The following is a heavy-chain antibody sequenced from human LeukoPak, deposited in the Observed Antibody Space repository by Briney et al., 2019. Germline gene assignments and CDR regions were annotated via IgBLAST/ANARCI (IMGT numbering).Heavy chain of an antibody. J-gene: IGHJ5*02. V-gene: IGHV4-4*07. CDR1: GGFISTYW. CDR2: IYKSGGT. CDR3: AKAGNYRQMNYLDP. D-gene: IGHD4-11*01. Sequence: SETLSLTCTVSGGFISTYWWNWIRQPPGKGPGGMGKIYKSGGTVYHPSLKSRVTMSVDTTNNQFSLRLTSVTAADTAVYFCAKAGNYRQMNYLDPWGQGALVTVSS.